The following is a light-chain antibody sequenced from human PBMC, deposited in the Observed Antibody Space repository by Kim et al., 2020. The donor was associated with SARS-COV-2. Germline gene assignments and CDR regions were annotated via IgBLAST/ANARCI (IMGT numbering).Light chain of an antibody. J-gene: IGKJ2*01. CDR1: QSISIS. CDR3: QQYDYN. Sequence: DIQMTQSPSTLSASVGDRVTITCRASQSISISLAWYQQKPGKAPKLLIYDASSLETGVPSRFSGSGSGTEFTLTISSLQPDDFATYYCQQYDYNFGQATKLEI. V-gene: IGKV1-5*01. CDR2: DAS.